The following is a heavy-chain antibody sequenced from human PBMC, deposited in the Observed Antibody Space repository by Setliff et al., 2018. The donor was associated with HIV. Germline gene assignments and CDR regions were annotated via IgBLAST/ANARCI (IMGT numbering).Heavy chain of an antibody. J-gene: IGHJ4*02. V-gene: IGHV3-21*01. D-gene: IGHD3-22*01. Sequence: GSLRLSCAASGFTFSSYSMNWVRQAPGKGLEWVSSISSSSSYIYYADSVKGRFTISRDNAKNSLYLQMNSLRAEDTAVYYCARGPYYYDSSGPFDYWGQGTLVTVS. CDR3: ARGPYYYDSSGPFDY. CDR1: GFTFSSYS. CDR2: ISSSSSYI.